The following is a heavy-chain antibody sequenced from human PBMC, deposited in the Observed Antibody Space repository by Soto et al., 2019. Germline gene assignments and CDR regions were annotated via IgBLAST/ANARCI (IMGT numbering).Heavy chain of an antibody. D-gene: IGHD3-10*01. CDR3: AKAFSYGSGSYSYDY. CDR2: ISGSGGST. Sequence: LRLSCAASGFTFSSYAMSWVRQAPGKGLEWVSAISGSGGSTYYADSVKGRFTISRDNSKNTLYLQMNSLRAEDTAVYYCAKAFSYGSGSYSYDYWGQGTLVTVSS. V-gene: IGHV3-23*01. CDR1: GFTFSSYA. J-gene: IGHJ4*02.